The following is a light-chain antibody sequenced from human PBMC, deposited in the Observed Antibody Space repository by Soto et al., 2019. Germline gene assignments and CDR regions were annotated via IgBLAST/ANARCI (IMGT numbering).Light chain of an antibody. J-gene: IGKJ5*01. CDR1: QDINNW. Sequence: DIQMTQSPSSVSASVGDRVSFTCRASQDINNWLAWYQHKPGKAXTLXIYAASSLQSGVPSRFSGSGSGTDFTLTIRRLQPEDFANYYCQQANSFLGITFGQGTRLEI. CDR2: AAS. CDR3: QQANSFLGIT. V-gene: IGKV1-12*01.